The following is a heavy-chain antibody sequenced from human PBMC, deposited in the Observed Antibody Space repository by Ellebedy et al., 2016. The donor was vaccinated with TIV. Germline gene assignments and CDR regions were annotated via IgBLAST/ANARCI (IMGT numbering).Heavy chain of an antibody. CDR3: ARDSFRNNSWFYFDF. V-gene: IGHV4-59*01. CDR1: GGSISSYW. CDR2: IYRSGST. D-gene: IGHD1/OR15-1a*01. J-gene: IGHJ4*02. Sequence: MPSETLSLTCTVSGGSISSYWWSWIRQPPGKEMEWIGYIYRSGSTNYNPSLKSRVTISVDTSNNQLSLNLRSVTAADTAVYYCARDSFRNNSWFYFDFWGQGALVTVSS.